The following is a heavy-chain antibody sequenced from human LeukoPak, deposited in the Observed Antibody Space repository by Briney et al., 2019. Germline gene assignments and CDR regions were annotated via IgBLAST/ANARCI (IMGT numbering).Heavy chain of an antibody. CDR2: IYTSGST. CDR1: GGSISSYY. CDR3: ARVVGQDSDVFDI. Sequence: SETLSLTCTVSGGSISSYYWSWIRQPPGKGLEWIGYIYTSGSTNYNPSLKSRVTISVDTSKNQFSLKLSSVTAADTAVYYCARVVGQDSDVFDIWGQGTMVTVSS. J-gene: IGHJ3*02. D-gene: IGHD2-2*01. V-gene: IGHV4-4*09.